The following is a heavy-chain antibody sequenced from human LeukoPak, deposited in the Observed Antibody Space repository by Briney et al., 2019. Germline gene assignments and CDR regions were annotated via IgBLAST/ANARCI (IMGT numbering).Heavy chain of an antibody. CDR1: EFSVGSNY. D-gene: IGHD3-10*01. J-gene: IGHJ4*02. CDR3: AKDLVTGSLDY. Sequence: GGSLRLSCAASEFSVGSNYMTWVRQPPGKGLEWVSLIYSGGSTYYADSVKGRFTISRDNSKNTLYLQMNSLRAEDTAVYYCAKDLVTGSLDYWGLGTLVTVSS. CDR2: IYSGGST. V-gene: IGHV3-66*01.